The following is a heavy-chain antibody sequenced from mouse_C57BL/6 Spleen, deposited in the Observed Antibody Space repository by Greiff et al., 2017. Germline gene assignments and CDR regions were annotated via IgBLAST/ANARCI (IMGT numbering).Heavy chain of an antibody. J-gene: IGHJ2*01. Sequence: EVMLVESGGGLVKPGGSLKLSCAASGFTFSDYGMHWVRQAPEKGLEWVAYISSGSSTIYYADTVKGRFTISRDNAKNTLFLQMTSLRSDDTAMYYCARKGGSYYFDYWGQGTTLTVSS. V-gene: IGHV5-17*01. CDR1: GFTFSDYG. CDR3: ARKGGSYYFDY. CDR2: ISSGSSTI.